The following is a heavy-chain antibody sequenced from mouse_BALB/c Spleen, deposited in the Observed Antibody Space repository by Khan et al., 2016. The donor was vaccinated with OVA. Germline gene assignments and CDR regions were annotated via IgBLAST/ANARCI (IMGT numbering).Heavy chain of an antibody. CDR2: INPNNGGT. Sequence: VQLQQSGAELVKPGASVRLSCKSSGYTFTSYYLYWVKQRPGQGLEWIGDINPNNGGTNFNETFKSKATLTVDKSSSTAYMQLSSLTSEDSAVYYCTRSGYGGFAYWGQGTLVTVSA. D-gene: IGHD1-1*02. CDR3: TRSGYGGFAY. V-gene: IGHV1S81*02. CDR1: GYTFTSYY. J-gene: IGHJ3*01.